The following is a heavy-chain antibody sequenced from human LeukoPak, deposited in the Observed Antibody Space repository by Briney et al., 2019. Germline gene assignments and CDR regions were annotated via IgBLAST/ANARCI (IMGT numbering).Heavy chain of an antibody. D-gene: IGHD3-10*02. CDR3: ARIWGVSGELDNRFDP. V-gene: IGHV5-51*01. CDR1: GYRFVNYW. Sequence: GESLKISCRGSGYRFVNYWIGWVRQMPGKGLEWMGIIYPGDSDTRYSPSFQGQVTISADKSISTAYLQWGSLKASDTAMYYCARIWGVSGELDNRFDPWGQGTLVTVSS. CDR2: IYPGDSDT. J-gene: IGHJ5*01.